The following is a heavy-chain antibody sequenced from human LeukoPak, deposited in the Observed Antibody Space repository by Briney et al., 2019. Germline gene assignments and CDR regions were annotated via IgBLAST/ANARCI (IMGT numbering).Heavy chain of an antibody. J-gene: IGHJ6*03. CDR2: IYTSGST. D-gene: IGHD3-9*01. V-gene: IGHV4-4*07. Sequence: SETLSLTCTVSGGSLRSYYWSWIRQPAGKGLEWIGRIYTSGSTNYNPSLKSRVTMSVDASKNQFSLKLGSVTAADTAMYYCAREESDWSSLGYYYHYMDVWGKGTTVAIPS. CDR1: GGSLRSYY. CDR3: AREESDWSSLGYYYHYMDV.